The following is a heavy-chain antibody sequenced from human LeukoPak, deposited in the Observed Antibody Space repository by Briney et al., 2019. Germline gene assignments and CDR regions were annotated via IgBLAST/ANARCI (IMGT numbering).Heavy chain of an antibody. CDR2: ISSSSSTI. CDR3: ARDSGYYDSSGYYYHDAFDI. CDR1: GFTFSSYS. V-gene: IGHV3-48*02. D-gene: IGHD3-22*01. J-gene: IGHJ3*02. Sequence: GGSLRLSCAASGFTFSSYSMNWVRQAPGKGLEWVSYISSSSSTIYYADSVKGRFTISRDNAKNSLYLQMNSLRDEDTAVYYCARDSGYYDSSGYYYHDAFDIWGQGTMVTVSS.